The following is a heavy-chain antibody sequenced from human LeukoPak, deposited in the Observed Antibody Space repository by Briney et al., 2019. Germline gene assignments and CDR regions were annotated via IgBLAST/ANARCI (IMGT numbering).Heavy chain of an antibody. CDR1: GFTVSSNY. CDR2: IYSGGST. V-gene: IGHV3-66*01. CDR3: ARDLPYGGVAFDY. D-gene: IGHD4-23*01. Sequence: GGSLRLSCAASGFTVSSNYMSWVRQAPGKGLEWVSVIYSGGSTYYADSVKGRFTISRDNSKNTLYLQMNSLRAEDTAVYYCARDLPYGGVAFDYWGQGTLVTVSS. J-gene: IGHJ4*02.